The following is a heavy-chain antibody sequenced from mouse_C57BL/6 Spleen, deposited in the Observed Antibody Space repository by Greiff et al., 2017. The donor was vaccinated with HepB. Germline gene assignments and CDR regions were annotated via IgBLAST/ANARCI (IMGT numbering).Heavy chain of an antibody. V-gene: IGHV1-69*01. CDR1: GYTFTSYW. Sequence: QVQLQQPGAELVMPGASVKLSCKASGYTFTSYWMHWVKQRPGQGLEWIGEIDPSDSYTNYNQKFKGKSTLTVDKSSSTAYMQLSSLTSEDSAVFYCARIYSNCFDYWGQGTTLTVSS. D-gene: IGHD2-5*01. CDR2: IDPSDSYT. J-gene: IGHJ2*01. CDR3: ARIYSNCFDY.